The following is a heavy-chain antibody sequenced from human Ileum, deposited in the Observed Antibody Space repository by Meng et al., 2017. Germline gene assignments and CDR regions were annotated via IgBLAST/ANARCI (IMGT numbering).Heavy chain of an antibody. CDR3: ARHPTDYPNWFDP. J-gene: IGHJ5*02. CDR1: GGSISMISSVYS. D-gene: IGHD3-9*01. Sequence: QAPVPGKARRPLSLSSASFVRGGSISMISSVYSWGWCRQPAGKGLECFVGITSSGTTYNNPSLKSRVTISRHTSKNQFSLKLTSVTAADTAVYYCARHPTDYPNWFDPWGQGTLVTVSS. V-gene: IGHV4-39*07. CDR2: ITSSGTT.